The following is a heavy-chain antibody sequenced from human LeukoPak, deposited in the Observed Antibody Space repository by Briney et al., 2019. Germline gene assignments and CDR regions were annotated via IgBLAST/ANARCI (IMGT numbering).Heavy chain of an antibody. CDR1: GYTFTGYY. Sequence: ASVKVSCKASGYTFTGYYMHWVRQAPGQGLGWMGWINPNSGGTNSAQKFQGRVTMTRDTSISTAYMELSRLRSDDTAVYYCARGYCSGGTCYEFDYWGQGTLVTVSS. V-gene: IGHV1-2*02. D-gene: IGHD2-15*01. CDR2: INPNSGGT. J-gene: IGHJ4*02. CDR3: ARGYCSGGTCYEFDY.